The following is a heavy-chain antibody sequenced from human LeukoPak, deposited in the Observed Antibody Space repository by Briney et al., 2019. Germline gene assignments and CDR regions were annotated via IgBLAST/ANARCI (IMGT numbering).Heavy chain of an antibody. J-gene: IGHJ4*02. V-gene: IGHV3-23*01. D-gene: IGHD3-22*01. Sequence: GGSLRLSCAASGFTFNTYAMTWVRQAPGKGLEWVSSFYGSDGSTYYADSVKGRFTISRDNSQNTLYLQMDSLRVEDTAVYYCARRWYSDTGDYSFFFDYWGQGTLVTVSS. CDR1: GFTFNTYA. CDR2: FYGSDGST. CDR3: ARRWYSDTGDYSFFFDY.